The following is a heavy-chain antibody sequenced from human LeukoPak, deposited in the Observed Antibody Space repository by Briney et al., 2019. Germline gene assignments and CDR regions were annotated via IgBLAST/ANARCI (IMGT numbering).Heavy chain of an antibody. Sequence: PGGSLRLSCAASGFTFSSYGMHWVRQAPGKGLEWVAFIRYDGRNKYSADSVKGRITISRDNSNNTLYLQMNSLRAEDTAVYYCAKGAYCSGGRCYLGDLDYWGQGTLVTVSS. J-gene: IGHJ4*02. CDR3: AKGAYCSGGRCYLGDLDY. V-gene: IGHV3-30*02. CDR2: IRYDGRNK. D-gene: IGHD2-15*01. CDR1: GFTFSSYG.